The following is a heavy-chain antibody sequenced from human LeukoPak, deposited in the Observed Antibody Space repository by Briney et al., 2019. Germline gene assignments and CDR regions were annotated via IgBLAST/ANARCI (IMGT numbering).Heavy chain of an antibody. CDR3: ARDWAGYCSGGSCYAFDI. CDR2: VYYSGST. D-gene: IGHD2-15*01. J-gene: IGHJ3*02. Sequence: SETLSLTCTVSGDSVSPYYWSWIRQSPGKGLEWIGYVYYSGSTNYNPSFMGRVTMSADTSHNQFSLKLSSVTAADTAVYYCARDWAGYCSGGSCYAFDIWGQGTMVTVSS. CDR1: GDSVSPYY. V-gene: IGHV4-59*02.